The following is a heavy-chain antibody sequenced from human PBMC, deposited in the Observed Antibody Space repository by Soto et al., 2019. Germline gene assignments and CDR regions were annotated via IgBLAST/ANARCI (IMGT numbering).Heavy chain of an antibody. CDR2: INSDGSSA. Sequence: GGSLRLSCAASGFTFSVYWMHWFRQGPGKGLVWVSRINSDGSSASYADSVKGRFTISRDNAKNTLYLQMNSLRAEDTAVYYCARAFGELLPYYYYYGMDVWGQGTTVTVSS. J-gene: IGHJ6*02. V-gene: IGHV3-74*01. CDR3: ARAFGELLPYYYYYGMDV. D-gene: IGHD3-10*01. CDR1: GFTFSVYW.